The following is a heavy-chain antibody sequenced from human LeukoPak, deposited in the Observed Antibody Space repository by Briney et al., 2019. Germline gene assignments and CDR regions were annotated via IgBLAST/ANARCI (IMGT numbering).Heavy chain of an antibody. V-gene: IGHV4-59*01. CDR3: VRGRDGYSN. CDR1: GGSMSTYY. Sequence: SETLSLTCSVSGGSMSTYYWSWIRQPPGKGLEWIGYIYYSGSADYNPSLKSRVTISIETSKNQFSLRLSSVTAADTAVYYCVRGRDGYSNWGQGTLVTVSS. J-gene: IGHJ4*02. D-gene: IGHD5-24*01. CDR2: IYYSGSA.